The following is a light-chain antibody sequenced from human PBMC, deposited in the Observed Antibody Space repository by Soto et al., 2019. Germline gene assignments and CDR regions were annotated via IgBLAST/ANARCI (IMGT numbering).Light chain of an antibody. V-gene: IGKV3-20*01. CDR2: ATF. Sequence: EIVLTQSPDTLSLSPGERATLSCRASQSISDSNLAWYQQRPGQPPRLLIYATFIRATGVPDRFIGSGSGTEFTLTIGRLEPEDFAVFFCQHYGTSLFTLGRGTRVDIK. J-gene: IGKJ3*01. CDR3: QHYGTSLFT. CDR1: QSISDSN.